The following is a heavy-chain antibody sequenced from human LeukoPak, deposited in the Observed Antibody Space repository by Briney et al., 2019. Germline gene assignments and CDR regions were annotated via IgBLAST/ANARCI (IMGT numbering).Heavy chain of an antibody. J-gene: IGHJ4*02. CDR1: GFTFDDYA. CDR2: IIWIGGSM. Sequence: PGRSLRLSCAASGFTFDDYAMHWVRQPPGKGLEWVSGIIWIGGSMGYADSVKGRFTISRDNAKNSLYPQMNSLRAEDTALYYCTNSPGPFIERATTRWDYFENWGKGTLVTVSS. V-gene: IGHV3-9*01. CDR3: TNSPGPFIERATTRWDYFEN. D-gene: IGHD1-26*01.